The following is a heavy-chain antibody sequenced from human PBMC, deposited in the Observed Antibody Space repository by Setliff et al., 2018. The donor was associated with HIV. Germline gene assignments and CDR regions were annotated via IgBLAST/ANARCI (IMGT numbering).Heavy chain of an antibody. J-gene: IGHJ4*02. V-gene: IGHV1-3*01. CDR2: INVGDDNT. Sequence: GASVKVSCKAFGYTFSTNAIHWVRQAPGQRLEWMGYINVGDDNTRYSEKFQGRVTITRDTSANTAYMELSSLRTEDTAVYYCARGSCSGCYLSDYWGLGTLVTVSS. CDR1: GYTFSTNA. D-gene: IGHD6-19*01. CDR3: ARGSCSGCYLSDY.